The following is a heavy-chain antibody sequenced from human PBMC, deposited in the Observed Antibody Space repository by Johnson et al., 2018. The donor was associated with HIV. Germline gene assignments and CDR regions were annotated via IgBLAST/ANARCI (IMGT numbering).Heavy chain of an antibody. J-gene: IGHJ3*02. D-gene: IGHD3-3*01. CDR1: GFIVSNNY. Sequence: VQLVESGGGLIQPGGSLRLSCAASGFIVSNNYMSWVRQAPGKGLEWVAVIYSGGKTYYADSVKGRFTISRDNSKNTLYLQMNSLRAEDTAVYYCARAYNFWSGENDAFDIWGQGTMVTVSS. CDR3: ARAYNFWSGENDAFDI. V-gene: IGHV3-53*01. CDR2: IYSGGKT.